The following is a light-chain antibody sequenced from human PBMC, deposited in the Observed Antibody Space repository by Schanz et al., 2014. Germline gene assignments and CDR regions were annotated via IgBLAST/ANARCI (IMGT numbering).Light chain of an antibody. CDR2: EVS. CDR3: GSYAGERAM. CDR1: SSDVGGYNY. V-gene: IGLV2-8*01. J-gene: IGLJ3*02. Sequence: QSALTQPPSASGSPGQSVTISCTGTSSDVGGYNYVSWYQQHPGKAPKLMIYEVSKRPSGVPDRFSGSKSGNTASLTVSGLQAEDEADYYCGSYAGERAMFGGGTKLTVL.